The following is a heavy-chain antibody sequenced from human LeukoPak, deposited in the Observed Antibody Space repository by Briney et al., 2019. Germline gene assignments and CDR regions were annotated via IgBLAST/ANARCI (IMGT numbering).Heavy chain of an antibody. V-gene: IGHV3-30-3*01. Sequence: PAGGTLRLSCAAAGFTFSSYAMHWVRQAPGKGLEWVAFISYDGSNKYYADSVKGRFTISRDNSKNTLYLQMNSLRAEDTAVYYCAREGRYSSGWYRASYYFVYWGQGTLVTVSS. CDR2: ISYDGSNK. CDR3: AREGRYSSGWYRASYYFVY. CDR1: GFTFSSYA. D-gene: IGHD6-19*01. J-gene: IGHJ4*02.